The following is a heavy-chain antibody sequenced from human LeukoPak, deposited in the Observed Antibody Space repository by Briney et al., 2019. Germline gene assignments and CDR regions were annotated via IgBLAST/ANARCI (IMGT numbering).Heavy chain of an antibody. CDR1: GFTFSSYD. Sequence: PGGSLRLSCEASGFTFSSYDMSWVRQAPGKGPEWVSTISGSGGSTYYADSVKGRFTISRDNSKNTLYLQVSSLRAEDTAVYYCARDIVVVTAILDVWGKGTTVTVSS. CDR3: ARDIVVVTAILDV. J-gene: IGHJ6*04. V-gene: IGHV3-23*01. D-gene: IGHD2-21*02. CDR2: ISGSGGST.